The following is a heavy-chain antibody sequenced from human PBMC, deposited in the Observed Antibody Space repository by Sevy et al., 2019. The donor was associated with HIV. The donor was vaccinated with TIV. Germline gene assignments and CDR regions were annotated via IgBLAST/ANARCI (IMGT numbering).Heavy chain of an antibody. CDR1: GFTFKSYA. CDR3: AEGQGDYIGETYRH. Sequence: GGSLRLSCAASGFTFKSYAMTWVRQAPGKGLEWISSISGGGGDTKYADSVKGRFTISRDNSKKTLYLQMNSLRAEDAAVYYCAEGQGDYIGETYRHWGQGTLVTVSS. D-gene: IGHD3-16*02. J-gene: IGHJ4*02. V-gene: IGHV3-23*01. CDR2: ISGGGGDT.